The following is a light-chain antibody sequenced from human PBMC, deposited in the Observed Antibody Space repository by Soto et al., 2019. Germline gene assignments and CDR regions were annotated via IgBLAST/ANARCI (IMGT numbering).Light chain of an antibody. J-gene: IGKJ1*01. V-gene: IGKV1-6*01. CDR3: LQDYNYPRT. CDR2: AAS. CDR1: QDIRTE. Sequence: ALQMTQSPSSLSASVGDSVTITCRASQDIRTELGWYQQKPGKAPKLLIYAASTLQSGVPSRFSGSGSGTDFALTISSFQPEDFATYYCLQDYNYPRTFGQGTKVEV.